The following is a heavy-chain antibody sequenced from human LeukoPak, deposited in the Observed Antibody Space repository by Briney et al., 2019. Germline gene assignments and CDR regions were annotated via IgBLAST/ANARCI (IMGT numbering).Heavy chain of an antibody. CDR3: AKMGTYYYDSSGYPDY. J-gene: IGHJ4*02. Sequence: PGGSLRLSCAASGFTFSSYAMSWVRRAPGKGLEWVSAISGSGGSTYYADSVKGRFTISRDNSKNTLYLQMNSLRAEDTAVYYCAKMGTYYYDSSGYPDYWGQGTLVTVSS. V-gene: IGHV3-23*01. CDR2: ISGSGGST. CDR1: GFTFSSYA. D-gene: IGHD3-22*01.